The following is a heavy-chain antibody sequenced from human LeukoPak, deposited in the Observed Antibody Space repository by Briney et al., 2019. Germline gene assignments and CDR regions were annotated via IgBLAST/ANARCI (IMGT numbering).Heavy chain of an antibody. Sequence: GGSLRLSCAASGFTFSTYVMNWFRQAPGKGLEWVSTISVGAEYIFYADSVKGRFTISRDNAKNSLYLQMNSLRAEDTAVYYCAPAIYGGNSVAYWGQGTLVTVSS. J-gene: IGHJ4*02. D-gene: IGHD4-23*01. CDR1: GFTFSTYV. CDR3: APAIYGGNSVAY. V-gene: IGHV3-21*01. CDR2: ISVGAEYI.